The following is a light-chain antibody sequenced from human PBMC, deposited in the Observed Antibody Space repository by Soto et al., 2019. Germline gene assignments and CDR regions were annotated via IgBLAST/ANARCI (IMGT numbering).Light chain of an antibody. J-gene: IGLJ2*01. CDR2: DVS. CDR1: SSDVGGYNY. V-gene: IGLV2-11*01. Sequence: QSALTQPGSVSGSPGQSVTISCTGTSSDVGGYNYVSWYQQHPGKDPQLMIYDVSKRPSGVPDRFSGSKSVNTASLTISGLQAEDEADYYCCSYAGSYTFAVFGGGTNLTVL. CDR3: CSYAGSYTFAV.